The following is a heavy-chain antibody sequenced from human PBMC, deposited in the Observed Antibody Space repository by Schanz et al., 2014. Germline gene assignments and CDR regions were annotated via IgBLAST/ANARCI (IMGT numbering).Heavy chain of an antibody. CDR2: IIPILGIA. CDR3: ARAPTAYCSDTSCLGTPFDY. V-gene: IGHV1-69*02. Sequence: QLQLVQSGAEVKKPGSSVKVSCKASGGTFSSYTISWVRQAPGQGLEWMGRIIPILGIANYAQKFQGRVTITADRSTSTAYMELSSLRSEDTAVYYCARAPTAYCSDTSCLGTPFDYWGQGTLVTVSS. J-gene: IGHJ4*02. D-gene: IGHD2-2*01. CDR1: GGTFSSYT.